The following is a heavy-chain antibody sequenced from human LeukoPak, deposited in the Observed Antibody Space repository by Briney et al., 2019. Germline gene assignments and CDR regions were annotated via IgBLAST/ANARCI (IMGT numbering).Heavy chain of an antibody. Sequence: GGSLRLSCAASGFAFNKYWMHWVRQAPGKGLVWVSRINGDGSTTSYADSVKGGFTISRDNAKNTLYLQMSSLRAEDTAVYYCATGNYYDSRGYYTFGHWGQGTLVTVSS. CDR2: INGDGSTT. J-gene: IGHJ4*02. CDR3: ATGNYYDSRGYYTFGH. D-gene: IGHD3-22*01. CDR1: GFAFNKYW. V-gene: IGHV3-74*01.